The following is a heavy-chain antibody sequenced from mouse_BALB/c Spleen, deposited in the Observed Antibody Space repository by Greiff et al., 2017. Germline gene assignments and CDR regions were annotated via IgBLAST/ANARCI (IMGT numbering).Heavy chain of an antibody. CDR2: IDPANGNT. J-gene: IGHJ4*01. V-gene: IGHV14-3*02. CDR1: GFNIKDTY. Sequence: VQLQQSGAELVKPGASVKLSCTASGFNIKDTYMYWVKQRPEQGLEWIGRIDPANGNTKYDPKFQGKATITADPSSNTAYLQLSSLTSEDTAVYYCAREITTRGHAMDYWGQGTSVTVSA. CDR3: AREITTRGHAMDY. D-gene: IGHD2-4*01.